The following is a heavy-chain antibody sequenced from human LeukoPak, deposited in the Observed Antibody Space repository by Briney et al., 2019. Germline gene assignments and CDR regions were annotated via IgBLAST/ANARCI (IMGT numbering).Heavy chain of an antibody. J-gene: IGHJ4*02. V-gene: IGHV3-21*01. Sequence: GGSLRLSCAASGFTFSSYSMNWVRQAPGKGLEWVSSISSSSSYIYYADSVKGRFTISRDNAKNSLYLQMNSLRAEDTAVYYCARVTRGLLYYYDSSGYYPNFDYWGQGTLVTVSS. CDR3: ARVTRGLLYYYDSSGYYPNFDY. D-gene: IGHD3-22*01. CDR2: ISSSSSYI. CDR1: GFTFSSYS.